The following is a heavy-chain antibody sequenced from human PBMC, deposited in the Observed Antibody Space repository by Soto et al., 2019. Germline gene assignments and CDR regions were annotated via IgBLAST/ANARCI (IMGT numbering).Heavy chain of an antibody. CDR1: GFTFSSYA. D-gene: IGHD5-18*01. Sequence: SLRLSCAASGFTFSSYAMSWVRQAPGKGLDWVSAISAGGTTYFADSVKGRFTISRDNSKNTVFLQMNSLRADDTAVYYCARRNQLWPYDAFDIWGQGTMVTVSS. CDR2: ISAGGTT. J-gene: IGHJ3*02. V-gene: IGHV3-23*01. CDR3: ARRNQLWPYDAFDI.